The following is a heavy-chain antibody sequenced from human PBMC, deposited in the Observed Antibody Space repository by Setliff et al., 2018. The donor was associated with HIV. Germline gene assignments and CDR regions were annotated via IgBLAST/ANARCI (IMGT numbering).Heavy chain of an antibody. D-gene: IGHD3-3*01. CDR2: ISGSGDSR. Sequence: PGGSLRLSCAASGFTFNYHAMTWVRQAPGKELEWFSGISGSGDSRFYAHSVEGRFTIFRDNSRDTRYLEMNNLRAEYTALHYCAKGCTRTFWDYNWFDVWGQGTQVTVSS. V-gene: IGHV3-23*01. J-gene: IGHJ5*02. CDR1: GFTFNYHA. CDR3: AKGCTRTFWDYNWFDV.